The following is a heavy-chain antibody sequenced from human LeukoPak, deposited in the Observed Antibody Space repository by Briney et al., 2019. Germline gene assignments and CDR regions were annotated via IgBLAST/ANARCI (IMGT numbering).Heavy chain of an antibody. J-gene: IGHJ6*03. CDR2: ISSSSSTI. CDR1: GFTFSSYS. Sequence: GGSLRLSCAASGFTFSSYSMNWDRQAPGMGLEWVSYISSSSSTIYYADAVKGRFTISRDNPKNSLYLQMNSLRAEDTAVYYCARLPVVPAAIIYYYYYYMDVWGKGTTVTVSS. V-gene: IGHV3-48*01. CDR3: ARLPVVPAAIIYYYYYYMDV. D-gene: IGHD2-2*01.